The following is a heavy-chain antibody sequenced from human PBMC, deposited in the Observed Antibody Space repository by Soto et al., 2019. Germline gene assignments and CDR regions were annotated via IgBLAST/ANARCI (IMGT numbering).Heavy chain of an antibody. CDR3: ARARRYTSSWYWFDP. D-gene: IGHD6-13*01. J-gene: IGHJ5*02. CDR2: IYYGGST. CDR1: GGSISSGDYY. V-gene: IGHV4-31*03. Sequence: QVQLQESGPGLVKPSQTLSLTCTVSGGSISSGDYYWSWIRQHPGKGLEWIGYIYYGGSTNYNPSLKSRVTMSGDTTKNQFSLKLTSVTAADTAVYYCARARRYTSSWYWFDPWGQGTLVTVSS.